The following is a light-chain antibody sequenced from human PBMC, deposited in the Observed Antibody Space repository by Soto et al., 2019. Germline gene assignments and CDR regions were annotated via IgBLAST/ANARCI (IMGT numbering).Light chain of an antibody. J-gene: IGLJ1*01. V-gene: IGLV1-40*01. Sequence: QSVLTQPPSVSGAPGQRVTISCSGSSSNIGAGYDVHWYQQVPGTAPKLLIYGNNNRPSGVPDRFSGSKSGTSASLAITGLQAEDEADYYCQYYDVSLSASVFGSGTKLTVL. CDR2: GNN. CDR3: QYYDVSLSASV. CDR1: SSNIGAGYD.